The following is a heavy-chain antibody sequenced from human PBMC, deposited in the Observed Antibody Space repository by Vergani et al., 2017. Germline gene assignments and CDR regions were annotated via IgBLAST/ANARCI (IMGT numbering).Heavy chain of an antibody. Sequence: QVQLQQWGAGLLKPSETLSLTCAVYGGSFSGYYWSWIRQPPGKGLEWIGEINHSGSTNYNPSLKSRVTISVDTSKNQFSLKLSSVTAADTAVYYCARRRPRLNLGSKSNAGTFDSWGQGTLVTVSS. CDR1: GGSFSGYY. D-gene: IGHD3-10*01. CDR3: ARRRPRLNLGSKSNAGTFDS. V-gene: IGHV4-34*01. CDR2: INHSGST. J-gene: IGHJ4*02.